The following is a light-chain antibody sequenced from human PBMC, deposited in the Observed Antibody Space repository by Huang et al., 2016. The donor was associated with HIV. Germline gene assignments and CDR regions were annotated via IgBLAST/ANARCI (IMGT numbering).Light chain of an antibody. J-gene: IGKJ1*01. CDR1: QSISSY. V-gene: IGKV1-39*01. Sequence: DIQMTQSPLSLSASVGDRVTITCRASQSISSYLNWYQQKPGQAPKVLFYSTSTLQSGVPSMFSGNGSWTDFSLTISSLQPEDFSTDYCQQSYRTPGAFGQGTKVEIK. CDR3: QQSYRTPGA. CDR2: STS.